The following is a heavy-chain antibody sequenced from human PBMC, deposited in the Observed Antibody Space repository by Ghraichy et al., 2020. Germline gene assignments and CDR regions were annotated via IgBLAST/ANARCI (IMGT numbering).Heavy chain of an antibody. Sequence: SQTLSLTCAVSGGSISSGGYSWSWIRQPPGKGLEWIGYIYQSGSTKYNPSLKSRATISVDTSKNLFSLTLISLSAADTAVYFCARGGNGVSLDPWGQGTLVTVSS. CDR1: GGSISSGGYS. CDR2: IYQSGST. CDR3: ARGGNGVSLDP. V-gene: IGHV4-30-2*01. D-gene: IGHD2-8*01. J-gene: IGHJ5*02.